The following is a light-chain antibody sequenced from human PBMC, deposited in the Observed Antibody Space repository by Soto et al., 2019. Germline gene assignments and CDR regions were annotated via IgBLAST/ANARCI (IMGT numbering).Light chain of an antibody. CDR2: GAS. CDR3: QQYNNWPPIT. Sequence: EIGMTQSPATLSVPPGERATLSCRASQSININLAWYQQKPGQAPRLLIYGASTRATGLPARFSGSGSGTEFTLTISSLQSEDFAVYYCQQYNNWPPITFGQGTRLEIK. CDR1: QSININ. J-gene: IGKJ5*01. V-gene: IGKV3-15*01.